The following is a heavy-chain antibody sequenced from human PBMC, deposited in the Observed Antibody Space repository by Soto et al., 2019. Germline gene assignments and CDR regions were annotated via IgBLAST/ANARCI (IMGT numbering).Heavy chain of an antibody. CDR2: IIPIFGTA. D-gene: IGHD6-13*01. CDR3: ASEGAAAGINYGMDV. V-gene: IGHV1-69*12. Sequence: QVQLVQSGAEVKKPGSSVKVSCKASGGTFSSYAISWVRQAPGQGLEWMGGIIPIFGTANYAQKFQGRVTSXXDXSXXTAYMELSSLRSEDTAVYYCASEGAAAGINYGMDVWGQGTTVTVSS. J-gene: IGHJ6*02. CDR1: GGTFSSYA.